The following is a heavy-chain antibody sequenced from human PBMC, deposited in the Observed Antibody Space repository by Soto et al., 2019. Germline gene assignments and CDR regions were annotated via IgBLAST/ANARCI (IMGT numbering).Heavy chain of an antibody. CDR3: VRDNGGNSEFGY. V-gene: IGHV4-30-4*01. CDR1: GGSISRGDYY. Sequence: QVQLQESGPGLVKPSQTLSLNCTVSGGSISRGDYYWNWIRQPPGKGLEWIGYIFYSGSTYYNPTLKSRATISVDTSKNQFILKLCSAAAADTAVYYCVRDNGGNSEFGYWGQRTLVTVSS. J-gene: IGHJ4*02. D-gene: IGHD2-21*02. CDR2: IFYSGST.